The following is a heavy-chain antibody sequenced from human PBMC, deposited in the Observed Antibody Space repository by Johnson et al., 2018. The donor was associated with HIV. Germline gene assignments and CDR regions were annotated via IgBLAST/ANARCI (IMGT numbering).Heavy chain of an antibody. J-gene: IGHJ3*02. CDR2: ISYDGSNK. CDR1: GFTFSSYA. CDR3: ARDSDKWELRPGAFDI. V-gene: IGHV3-30*04. D-gene: IGHD1-26*01. Sequence: QVQLVESGGGVVQPGRSLRLSCPASGFTFSSYAMHWVRQAPGTGLEWVAVISYDGSNKYYADAGKARFPISRDNSKNTLYLQMNSLRAADTAVYYCARDSDKWELRPGAFDIWGQGTMVTVSS.